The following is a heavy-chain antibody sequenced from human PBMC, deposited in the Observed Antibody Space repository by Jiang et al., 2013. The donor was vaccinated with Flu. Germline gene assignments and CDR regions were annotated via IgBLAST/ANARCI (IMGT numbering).Heavy chain of an antibody. CDR2: IYYSGST. D-gene: IGHD3-10*01. CDR3: ARRYFGSGSYYPEAFDI. CDR1: GGSLSSSSYY. J-gene: IGHJ3*02. Sequence: TVSGGSLSSSSYYWGWIRQPPGKGLEWIGSIYYSGSTYYNPSLKSRVAISLDTSKNQFSLKLSSVTAADTAVYYCARRYFGSGSYYPEAFDIWGQGTMVTVSS. V-gene: IGHV4-39*01.